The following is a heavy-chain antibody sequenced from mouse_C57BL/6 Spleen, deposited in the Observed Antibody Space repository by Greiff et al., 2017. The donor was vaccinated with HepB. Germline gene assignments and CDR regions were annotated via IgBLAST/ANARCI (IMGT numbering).Heavy chain of an antibody. CDR1: GFSLTSYG. J-gene: IGHJ2*01. D-gene: IGHD2-4*01. Sequence: VQLQESGPGLVQPSQSLSITCTVSGFSLTSYGVHWVRQSPGKGLEWLGVIWSGGSTDYNAAFISRLSISKDNSKSQVFFIMNSLQADDTAIYYCARSLPYDYDGGYYFDYWGQGTTLTVSS. V-gene: IGHV2-2*01. CDR2: IWSGGST. CDR3: ARSLPYDYDGGYYFDY.